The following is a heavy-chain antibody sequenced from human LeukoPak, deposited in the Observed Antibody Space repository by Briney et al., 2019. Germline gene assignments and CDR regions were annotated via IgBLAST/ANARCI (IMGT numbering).Heavy chain of an antibody. CDR3: ARGGSSAAAVFDY. J-gene: IGHJ4*02. Sequence: PSDTLSLPCTVSGGSISRYYGIWLRDPAGGGREGIGRIYNSGTTNYNPSLKSRVTMSVDTSKNQFSLKLSSVTAADTAVYYCARGGSSAAAVFDYWGQGTLVTVSS. CDR2: IYNSGTT. CDR1: GGSISRYY. V-gene: IGHV4-4*07. D-gene: IGHD6-13*01.